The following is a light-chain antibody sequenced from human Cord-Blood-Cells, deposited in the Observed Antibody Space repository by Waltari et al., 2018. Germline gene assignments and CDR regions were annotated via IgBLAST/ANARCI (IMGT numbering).Light chain of an antibody. CDR1: QSVLYSSNNKNY. J-gene: IGKJ4*01. CDR3: QQYYSTPRLT. V-gene: IGKV4-1*01. CDR2: WAS. Sequence: DIVMTQSPDSLAVSLGERATINCKSSQSVLYSSNNKNYLAWYQQEPGQPPKLLIYWASTRESGVPDRFSGSGSGTDFTLTISSLQAEDVAVYYCQQYYSTPRLTFGGGTKVEIK.